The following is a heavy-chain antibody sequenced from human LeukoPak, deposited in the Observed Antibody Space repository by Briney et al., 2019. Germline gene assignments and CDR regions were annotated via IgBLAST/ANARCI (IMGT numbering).Heavy chain of an antibody. D-gene: IGHD3-22*01. CDR1: GGTFSSYT. V-gene: IGHV1-69*04. J-gene: IGHJ3*02. Sequence: SVKVSCKASGGTFSSYTISWVRQAPGQGLEWMGRIIPILGIANYAQKFQGRVTIPADKSTSTAYMELSSLRSEDTAVYYCARERARYYDSSGYYIKYGNTAFDIWGQGTMVTVSS. CDR3: ARERARYYDSSGYYIKYGNTAFDI. CDR2: IIPILGIA.